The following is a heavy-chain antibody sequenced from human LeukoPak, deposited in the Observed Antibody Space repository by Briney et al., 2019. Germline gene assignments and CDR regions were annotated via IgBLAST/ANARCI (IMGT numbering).Heavy chain of an antibody. D-gene: IGHD3-9*01. CDR3: ARLIVNGDYDHFYFYMDV. CDR1: GGSISSYY. CDR2: IYYIGST. J-gene: IGHJ6*03. V-gene: IGHV4-59*13. Sequence: SETLSLTCTVSGGSISSYYWRGMRQPPGGGGEGWGNIYYIGSTNYDPSPKSRVSISVDTSKNQLSLKVNSVTAADTAVYYCARLIVNGDYDHFYFYMDVWGKGTTVTVSS.